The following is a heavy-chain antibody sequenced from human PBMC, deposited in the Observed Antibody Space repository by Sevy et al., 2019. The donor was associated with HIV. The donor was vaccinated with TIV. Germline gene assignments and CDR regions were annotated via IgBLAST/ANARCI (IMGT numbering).Heavy chain of an antibody. J-gene: IGHJ2*01. CDR2: INSDGSST. CDR3: ARVIRNRGVISSGYFDL. Sequence: GGSLRLSCAASGFTFSSYWMHWVRQAPGKGLVWVSRINSDGSSTNYADSVKGRFTISRDNAKNTLYLQMNSLRAEDTAVYYCARVIRNRGVISSGYFDLWGRGTLVTVSS. D-gene: IGHD3-10*01. CDR1: GFTFSSYW. V-gene: IGHV3-74*01.